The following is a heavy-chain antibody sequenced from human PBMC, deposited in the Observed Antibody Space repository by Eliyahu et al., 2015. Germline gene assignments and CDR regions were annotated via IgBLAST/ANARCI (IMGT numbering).Heavy chain of an antibody. J-gene: IGHJ3*01. CDR3: ARGRLAGDDAFDL. Sequence: EVQLLESGGGFIQPGGSLRLSCAASGFALRNHWMYWVRQIPTEGVLCGGGVDNDGTGRSYAASVKGRFTISRDNDNNRLFLQMDSLRDEDTGLYYCARGRLAGDDAFDLWGQGTLVTVSS. D-gene: IGHD7-27*01. CDR2: VDNDGTGR. CDR1: GFALRNHW. V-gene: IGHV3-74*01.